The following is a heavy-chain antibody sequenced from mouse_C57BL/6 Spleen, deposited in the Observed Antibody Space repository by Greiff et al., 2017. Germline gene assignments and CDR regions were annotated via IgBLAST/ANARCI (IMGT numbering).Heavy chain of an antibody. CDR1: GYSITSGYY. D-gene: IGHD1-1*01. CDR2: ISYDGSN. J-gene: IGHJ4*01. CDR3: ARGRITTVPDY. V-gene: IGHV3-6*01. Sequence: EVKLMESGPGLVKPSQSLSLTCSVTGYSITSGYYWNWIRQFPGNKLEWMGYISYDGSNNYNPSLKNRISITRDTSKNQFFLKLNSVTTEDTATYYCARGRITTVPDYWGQGTSVTVSS.